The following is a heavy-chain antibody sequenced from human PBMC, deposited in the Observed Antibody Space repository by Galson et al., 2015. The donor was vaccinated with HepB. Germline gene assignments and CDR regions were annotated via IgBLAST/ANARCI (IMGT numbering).Heavy chain of an antibody. CDR1: GYTFTSYA. V-gene: IGHV1-3*01. D-gene: IGHD2-2*01. CDR3: ARDLASDIVVVPAAGWFDP. CDR2: INAGNGNT. Sequence: SVKVSCKASGYTFTSYAMHWVRQAPGQRLEWMGWINAGNGNTRYSQKFQGRATITRDTSASTAYMELSSLRSEDTAVYYCARDLASDIVVVPAAGWFDPWGQGTLVTVSS. J-gene: IGHJ5*02.